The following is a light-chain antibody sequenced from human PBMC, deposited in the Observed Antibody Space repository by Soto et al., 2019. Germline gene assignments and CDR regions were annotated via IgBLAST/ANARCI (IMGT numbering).Light chain of an antibody. CDR2: GAS. CDR1: QSVGTN. J-gene: IGKJ4*01. V-gene: IGKV3-15*01. CDR3: QQNNNCQHT. Sequence: EIAMTQSPATRSVAPGERATLSWRASQSVGTNLAWYQQKPGQAPRLLISGASTRATGVPARFSGSGSGTDLALIISSLQSEESAGYFYQQNNNCQHTFGVGTK.